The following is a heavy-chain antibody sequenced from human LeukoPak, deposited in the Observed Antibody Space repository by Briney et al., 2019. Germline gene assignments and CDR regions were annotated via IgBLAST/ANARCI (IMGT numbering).Heavy chain of an antibody. J-gene: IGHJ3*02. CDR1: GGSISGYY. CDR2: IYASGST. V-gene: IGHV4-4*07. D-gene: IGHD1-7*01. Sequence: TSEALSLTCTVSGGSISGYYWSWIRQPAGKGLEWIGRIYASGSTHYNPSLKSRVTMSVDTSKNQFSLKLSSVTAADTAVYYCARLITGTTTAFDIWAKGQWSPSLQ. CDR3: ARLITGTTTAFDI.